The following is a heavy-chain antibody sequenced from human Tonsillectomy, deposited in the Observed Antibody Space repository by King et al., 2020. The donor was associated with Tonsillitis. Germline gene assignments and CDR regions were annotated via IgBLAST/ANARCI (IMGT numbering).Heavy chain of an antibody. D-gene: IGHD2-21*02. J-gene: IGHJ4*02. CDR3: ARDFCGGDCYSFDY. CDR1: GYTFTAYY. V-gene: IGHV1-2*02. Sequence: VQLVESGAEVKKPGAPLKVSCKASGYTFTAYYMHWVRQAPGQGLEWMGWINPNSGGTNYAQKFQGRVTMTRDTSFSTAYVELRRLRSDDTAVYYCARDFCGGDCYSFDYWGQGTLVTVSS. CDR2: INPNSGGT.